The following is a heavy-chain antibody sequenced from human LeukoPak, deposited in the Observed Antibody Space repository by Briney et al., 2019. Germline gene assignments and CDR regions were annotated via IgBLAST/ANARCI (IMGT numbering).Heavy chain of an antibody. J-gene: IGHJ1*01. V-gene: IGHV3-11*04. CDR1: GFTFSDYF. Sequence: GGSLRLSCAASGFTFSDYFMSWIRQAPEKRLEWVSYIGPRSDNINYADSVKGRFTVSRDNAKNSVYLQMNSLRAEDTAVYYCARVNPSNSGFYAYWGQGTLVTVSS. CDR2: IGPRSDNI. CDR3: ARVNPSNSGFYAY. D-gene: IGHD3-22*01.